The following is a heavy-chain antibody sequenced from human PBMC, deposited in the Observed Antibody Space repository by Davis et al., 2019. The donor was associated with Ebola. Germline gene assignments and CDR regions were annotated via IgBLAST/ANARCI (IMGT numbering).Heavy chain of an antibody. J-gene: IGHJ4*02. CDR3: AKGRTIPLALDF. D-gene: IGHD2-2*02. V-gene: IGHV3-9*01. Sequence: GGSLRLSCAGSGFTFGAYAMHWVRQAPGKGLEWVSGISWNSDSIVYADSVKGRFTISRDNAKSSLYLQMNSLRGEDTALYYCAKGRTIPLALDFWGQGTLVTVSS. CDR1: GFTFGAYA. CDR2: ISWNSDSI.